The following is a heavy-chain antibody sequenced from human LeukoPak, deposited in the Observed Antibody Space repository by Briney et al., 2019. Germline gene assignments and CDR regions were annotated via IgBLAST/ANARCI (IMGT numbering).Heavy chain of an antibody. CDR1: GYTFTGYY. Sequence: GASVKASCKASGYTFTGYYMHWVRQAPGQGLEWMGWINPNSGGTNYAQKFQGWVTMTRDTSISTAYMELSRLRSDDTAVYYCARVSAIVVVVAAILYFDYWGQGTLVTVSS. CDR3: ARVSAIVVVVAAILYFDY. V-gene: IGHV1-2*04. J-gene: IGHJ4*02. CDR2: INPNSGGT. D-gene: IGHD2-15*01.